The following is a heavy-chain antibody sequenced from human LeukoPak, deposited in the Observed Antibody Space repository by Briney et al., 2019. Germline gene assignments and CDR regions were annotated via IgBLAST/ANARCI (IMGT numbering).Heavy chain of an antibody. CDR3: ATDVPAASIFGY. J-gene: IGHJ4*02. CDR2: ISSDGSNT. Sequence: GGSPRLSCAASGFTFSTYWMHWVRQAPGTGLVWVSLISSDGSNTNYADSVKGRFTISRDNAKNTLYLQMNSLRAEDTAVYYCATDVPAASIFGYWGQGTLVTVSS. CDR1: GFTFSTYW. V-gene: IGHV3-74*01. D-gene: IGHD2-2*01.